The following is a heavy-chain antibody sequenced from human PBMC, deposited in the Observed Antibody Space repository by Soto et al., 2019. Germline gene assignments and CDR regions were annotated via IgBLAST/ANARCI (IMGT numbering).Heavy chain of an antibody. Sequence: ASVKVSCKVSGYTLTELSMHWVRQAPGKGLEWMGGFDPEDGETIYAQKFQGRVTMTEDTSTDTAYMELSSLRSEDTAVYYCARGSAYCGGDCYIYSYFDSWGQGTLVTVSS. CDR1: GYTLTELS. CDR3: ARGSAYCGGDCYIYSYFDS. CDR2: FDPEDGET. V-gene: IGHV1-24*01. D-gene: IGHD2-21*02. J-gene: IGHJ4*02.